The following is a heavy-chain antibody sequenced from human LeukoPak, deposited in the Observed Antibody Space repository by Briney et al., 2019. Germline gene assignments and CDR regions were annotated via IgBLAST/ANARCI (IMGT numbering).Heavy chain of an antibody. CDR3: ARVGISTINYYDP. D-gene: IGHD3-10*01. J-gene: IGHJ5*02. V-gene: IGHV4-61*02. CDR1: GGSISSGSYY. Sequence: SQTLSLTCTVSGGSISSGSYYWSWIRQPAGKGLEWIGRIYTSGSTNYNPSLKSRVTISVDTSKNQFSLKLSSVTAADTAVYYRARVGISTINYYDPWGQGTLVTVSS. CDR2: IYTSGST.